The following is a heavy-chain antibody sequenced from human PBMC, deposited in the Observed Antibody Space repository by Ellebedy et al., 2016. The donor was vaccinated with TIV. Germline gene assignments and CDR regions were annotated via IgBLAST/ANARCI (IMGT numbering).Heavy chain of an antibody. Sequence: SETLSLTXAVYGGSFSGDYWSWIRQPPGKGLAWIGEINHSGSTNYNPSLKSRVTISVDTSKNQFSLKLSSVTAADTAVYYCARYRSGIVVVPAHYGMDVWGQGTTVTVSS. V-gene: IGHV4-34*01. CDR2: INHSGST. CDR1: GGSFSGDY. CDR3: ARYRSGIVVVPAHYGMDV. D-gene: IGHD2-2*01. J-gene: IGHJ6*02.